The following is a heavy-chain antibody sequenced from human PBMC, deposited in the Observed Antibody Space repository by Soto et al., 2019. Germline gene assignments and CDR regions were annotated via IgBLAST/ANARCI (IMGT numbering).Heavy chain of an antibody. CDR1: GGSFSGYY. Sequence: SETLSLTCAVYGGSFSGYYWSWIRQPPGKGLEWIGEINHSGSTNYNPSLKSRVTISVDTSKNQFSLKLSSVTAADTAVYYCARGRGPKIQTGPSWYYYGMDVWGQGTTVTVSS. J-gene: IGHJ6*02. CDR2: INHSGST. V-gene: IGHV4-34*01. CDR3: ARGRGPKIQTGPSWYYYGMDV. D-gene: IGHD3-10*01.